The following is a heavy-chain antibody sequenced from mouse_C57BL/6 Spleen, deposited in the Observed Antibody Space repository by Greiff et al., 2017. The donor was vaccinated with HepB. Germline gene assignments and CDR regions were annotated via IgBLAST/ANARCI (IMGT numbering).Heavy chain of an antibody. CDR3: TLGRDYYAMDY. D-gene: IGHD4-1*01. Sequence: VQLVESGAELVRPGASVTLSCKASGYTFTDYEMHWVKQTPVHGLEWIGAIDPETGGTAYNQKFKGKAILTADKSSSTAYMELRSLTSEDSAVYYCTLGRDYYAMDYWGQGTSVTVSS. J-gene: IGHJ4*01. CDR2: IDPETGGT. V-gene: IGHV1-15*01. CDR1: GYTFTDYE.